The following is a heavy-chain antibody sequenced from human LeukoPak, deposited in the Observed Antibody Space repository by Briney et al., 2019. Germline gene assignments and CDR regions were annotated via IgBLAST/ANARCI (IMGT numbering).Heavy chain of an antibody. D-gene: IGHD1-26*01. J-gene: IGHJ5*02. CDR1: GGPISSCGYC. CDR3: ARHEYSGSYYGLSWFDP. V-gene: IGHV4-39*01. Sequence: SETLSLTCTVSGGPISSCGYCWGWIRPPSGKGLEWIASIYYSGSTYYNPSLKSRVTISVDTSKNQLSLKLSSLTAADTAVYYCARHEYSGSYYGLSWFDPWGQGTLVTVSS. CDR2: IYYSGST.